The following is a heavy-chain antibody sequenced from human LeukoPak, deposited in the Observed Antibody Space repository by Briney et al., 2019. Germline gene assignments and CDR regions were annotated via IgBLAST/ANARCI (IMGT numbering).Heavy chain of an antibody. D-gene: IGHD5-18*01. V-gene: IGHV4-39*07. CDR3: AREARDPDTAMVTEFDY. CDR2: IYYSGST. CDR1: GGSISSSSYY. Sequence: PSETLSLTCTVSGGSISSSSYYWGWIRQPPGKGLEWIGSIYYSGSTYYNPSLKSRVTISVDTSKNQFSLKLSSVTAADTAVYYCAREARDPDTAMVTEFDYWGQGTLVTVSS. J-gene: IGHJ4*02.